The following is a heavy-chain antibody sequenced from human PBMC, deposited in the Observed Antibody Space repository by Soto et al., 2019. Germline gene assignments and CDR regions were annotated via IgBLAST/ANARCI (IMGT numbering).Heavy chain of an antibody. CDR1: GYTFTSYG. J-gene: IGHJ4*02. D-gene: IGHD3-9*01. CDR3: ARDLGIRNVLRYFGY. Sequence: GASVKVSCKASGYTFTSYGISWVRQSPGQGLEWMGWISAYNGNTNYAQKLQGRVTMTTDTSTSTAYMELRSLRSDDTAVYYCARDLGIRNVLRYFGYWGQGTLVTVSS. V-gene: IGHV1-18*01. CDR2: ISAYNGNT.